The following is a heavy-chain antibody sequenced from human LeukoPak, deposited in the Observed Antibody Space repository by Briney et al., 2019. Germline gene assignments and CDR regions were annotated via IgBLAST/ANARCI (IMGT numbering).Heavy chain of an antibody. V-gene: IGHV3-48*03. CDR3: AREDCSSTSCYDPSVCDY. CDR1: GFTFSHYE. D-gene: IGHD2-2*01. Sequence: GGSLRLSCEASGFTFSHYEMNWVRQAPGKGLEWVSYISSSGYTIYYADSVKGRFTISRDNAKNSLYLQMNSLRAEDTAVYYCAREDCSSTSCYDPSVCDYWGQGILVTVSS. CDR2: ISSSGYTI. J-gene: IGHJ4*02.